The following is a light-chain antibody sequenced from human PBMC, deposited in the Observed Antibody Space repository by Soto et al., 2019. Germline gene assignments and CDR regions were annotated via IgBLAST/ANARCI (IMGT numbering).Light chain of an antibody. J-gene: IGKJ4*01. CDR3: QHYYNDPPT. Sequence: DIQMTQSPSSLSASVGDRVTITCQASQDISTFLNWYQQKPGKAPKLLIYDASNLETGVPSRFSGSGSGTEFTFTISSLQPEDFATYYCQHYYNDPPTFGGGTKVEIK. CDR1: QDISTF. CDR2: DAS. V-gene: IGKV1-33*01.